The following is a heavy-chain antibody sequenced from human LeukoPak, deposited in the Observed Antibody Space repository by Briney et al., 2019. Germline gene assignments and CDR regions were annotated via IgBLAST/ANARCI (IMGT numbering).Heavy chain of an antibody. CDR2: INPSGGST. D-gene: IGHD3-3*01. CDR3: ARATVRITIFGVPGNWFDP. V-gene: IGHV1-46*01. Sequence: GASVKVSCKASGYTFTSYYMHWARQAPGQGLEWMGIINPSGGSTSYAQKFQGRVTMTRDTSTSTVYMELSSLRSEDTAVYYCARATVRITIFGVPGNWFDPWGQGTLVTVSS. CDR1: GYTFTSYY. J-gene: IGHJ5*02.